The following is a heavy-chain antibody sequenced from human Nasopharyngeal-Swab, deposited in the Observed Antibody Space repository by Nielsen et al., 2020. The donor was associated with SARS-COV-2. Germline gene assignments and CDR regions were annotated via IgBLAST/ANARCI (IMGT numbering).Heavy chain of an antibody. CDR2: TSSSGSTI. J-gene: IGHJ3*02. Sequence: GGSLRLSCAASGFTFSSYEMNWVRQAPGKGLEWVSYTSSSGSTIYYADSVKGRFTISRDNAKNSLYLQMNSLRAEDTAVYYCAREGENDSSGYFSDAFDIWGQGTMVTVS. CDR1: GFTFSSYE. CDR3: AREGENDSSGYFSDAFDI. V-gene: IGHV3-48*03. D-gene: IGHD3-22*01.